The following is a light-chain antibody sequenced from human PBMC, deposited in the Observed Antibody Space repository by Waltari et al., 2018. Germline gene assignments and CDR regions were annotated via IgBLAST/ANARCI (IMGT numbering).Light chain of an antibody. V-gene: IGKV1-5*01. CDR3: QQYSSFST. CDR2: DAS. J-gene: IGKJ1*01. Sequence: DIQMTQSPSMLSASVGDRVTITCRARQTIRGWLAWYQLKPGLAPKLLIYDASNLGGGVTSRFSGSGFGTNFTLTISSLQPDDFATYYCQQYSSFSTFGLGTKV. CDR1: QTIRGW.